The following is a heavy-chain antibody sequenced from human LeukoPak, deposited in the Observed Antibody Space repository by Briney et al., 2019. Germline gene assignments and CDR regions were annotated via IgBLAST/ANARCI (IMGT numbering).Heavy chain of an antibody. CDR1: GFTFSSYD. CDR3: VGRLRGWSSGFDY. Sequence: AGGSLRLSCAASGFTFSSYDMHWVRHATGEGLELVSVIGTAGETYYSGSVKGRFTVSREIAKSSLYLQMNSLRAGDTAVYYCVGRLRGWSSGFDYWGEGTLVTVSS. J-gene: IGHJ4*02. V-gene: IGHV3-13*04. D-gene: IGHD6-19*01. CDR2: IGTAGET.